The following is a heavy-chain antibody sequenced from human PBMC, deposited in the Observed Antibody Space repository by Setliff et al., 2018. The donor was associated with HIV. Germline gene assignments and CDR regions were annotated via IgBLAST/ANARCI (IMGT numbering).Heavy chain of an antibody. CDR2: IYPGDSDT. J-gene: IGHJ3*02. Sequence: LKISCKGSGYSFTSYWIGWARQMPGKGLEWMGVIYPGDSDTRYSPSFQGQVTISVDKSISTAYLQWSSLRASDIAMYYCARVIVGASDAFDIWGQGTMVTVSS. CDR3: ARVIVGASDAFDI. CDR1: GYSFTSYW. V-gene: IGHV5-51*01. D-gene: IGHD1-26*01.